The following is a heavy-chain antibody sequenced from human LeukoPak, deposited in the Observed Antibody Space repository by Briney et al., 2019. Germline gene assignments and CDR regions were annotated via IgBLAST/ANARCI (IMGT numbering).Heavy chain of an antibody. CDR3: ARGAIFGVTPRGYGMDV. CDR1: GYTFTSYD. D-gene: IGHD3-3*01. Sequence: GASVKVSCKASGYTFTSYDINWVRQAPGQGLEWVGWMNPNSGGTVYAQKFQGRVSMTRDTSIGTLYMELNSLRSEDTAVYYCARGAIFGVTPRGYGMDVWGQGTTVTVSS. J-gene: IGHJ6*02. CDR2: MNPNSGGT. V-gene: IGHV1-8*01.